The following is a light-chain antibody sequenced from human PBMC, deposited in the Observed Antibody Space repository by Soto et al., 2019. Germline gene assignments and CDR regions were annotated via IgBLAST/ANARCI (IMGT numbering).Light chain of an antibody. J-gene: IGLJ2*01. Sequence: QSALTQPASVSGSPGQSVTISCTGTASDVGSYKLVSWYQQHPGSAPKLIIYDVANRPLGVSDHFSGSKSGNTASLTISGLQAEDEAYYYCSSYTPDSLVLGGGTKLTVL. CDR2: DVA. CDR1: ASDVGSYKL. V-gene: IGLV2-14*02. CDR3: SSYTPDSLV.